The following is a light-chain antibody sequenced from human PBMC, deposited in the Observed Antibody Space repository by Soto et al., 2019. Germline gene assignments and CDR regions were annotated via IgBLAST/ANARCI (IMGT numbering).Light chain of an antibody. Sequence: QSVLTQPPSASGSPGQSVTISCTGTGSDVASYDYVSWYQQHPGKAPKLIIYEVTKRPSGVPDRFSGSKPGNTASLTVSGLQAEDEADYYCSSYADTNNLIFGGGTKVTVL. V-gene: IGLV2-8*01. CDR3: SSYADTNNLI. CDR1: GSDVASYDY. CDR2: EVT. J-gene: IGLJ2*01.